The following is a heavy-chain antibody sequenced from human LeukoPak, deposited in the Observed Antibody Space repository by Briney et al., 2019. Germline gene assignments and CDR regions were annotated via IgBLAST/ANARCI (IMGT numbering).Heavy chain of an antibody. V-gene: IGHV4-59*01. J-gene: IGHJ4*02. Sequence: SETLSLTCIVSGGSISSDYWNWIRQPPGKGLEWIGYIYYSGNTNYNPSLKSRVTISVDTSKIQFSLKLSSVTAADTAVYYCARAVSASTVYYFDYWGQGTLVTVSS. CDR3: ARAVSASTVYYFDY. CDR2: IYYSGNT. CDR1: GGSISSDY. D-gene: IGHD4-17*01.